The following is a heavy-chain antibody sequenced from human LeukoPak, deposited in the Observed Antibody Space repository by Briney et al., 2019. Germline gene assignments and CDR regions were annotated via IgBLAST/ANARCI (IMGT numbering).Heavy chain of an antibody. CDR2: ISWNSGSI. Sequence: GGSLRLSCAGSGFIFNNYAMHWVRQPPGRGLEWVSGISWNSGSIDYADSVKGRFTISRDNAKNSLYLQMNSLRVEDTAFYYCAKDNRRHYTSGPNPDSLHWGQGALVTVSS. V-gene: IGHV3-9*01. CDR3: AKDNRRHYTSGPNPDSLH. CDR1: GFIFNNYA. D-gene: IGHD6-19*01. J-gene: IGHJ4*02.